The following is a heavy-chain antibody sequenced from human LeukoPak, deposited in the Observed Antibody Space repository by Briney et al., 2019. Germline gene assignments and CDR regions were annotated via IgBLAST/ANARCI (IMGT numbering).Heavy chain of an antibody. Sequence: PGGSLRLSCAASGFTFSNAWMSWVRQAPGEGLEWVGRIKSKTDGGTTDYAAPVKGRFTISRDDSKNTLYLQMNSLKTEDTAMYYCTTGEDYYDSSGYFNWFDPWGQGTLVTVSS. CDR1: GFTFSNAW. V-gene: IGHV3-15*01. J-gene: IGHJ5*02. D-gene: IGHD3-22*01. CDR3: TTGEDYYDSSGYFNWFDP. CDR2: IKSKTDGGTT.